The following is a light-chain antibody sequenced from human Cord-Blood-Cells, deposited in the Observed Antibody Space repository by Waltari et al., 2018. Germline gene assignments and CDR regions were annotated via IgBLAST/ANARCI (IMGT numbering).Light chain of an antibody. CDR2: EGS. CDR3: CSYAGSSTYV. J-gene: IGLJ1*01. V-gene: IGLV2-23*01. CDR1: SSDVGSYNL. Sequence: QSALTQPASVSGSPGQSITISCTGTSSDVGSYNLVSWYKQPPGKAPKLMIYEGSKRPSGVSNRLSGSKSGNTASLTISGLQAEDEADYYCCSYAGSSTYVFGTGTKVTVL.